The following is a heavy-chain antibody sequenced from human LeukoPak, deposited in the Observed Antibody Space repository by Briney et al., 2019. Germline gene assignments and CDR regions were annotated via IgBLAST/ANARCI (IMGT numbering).Heavy chain of an antibody. D-gene: IGHD4-17*01. Sequence: SVKVSCKASGGTFSSYALSWVRQAPGQGLEWMGGIVPIFGTANYAQKFQGRVTITADESTSTAYMELSSLRSEDTAVYYCARERDMTTVRRTHYYYGMDVWGKGTTVTVSS. CDR3: ARERDMTTVRRTHYYYGMDV. J-gene: IGHJ6*04. CDR1: GGTFSSYA. CDR2: IVPIFGTA. V-gene: IGHV1-69*01.